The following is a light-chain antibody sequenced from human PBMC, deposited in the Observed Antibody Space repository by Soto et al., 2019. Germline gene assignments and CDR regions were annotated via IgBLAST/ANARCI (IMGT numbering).Light chain of an antibody. CDR2: QDS. V-gene: IGLV3-1*01. Sequence: SYELTHTPSVSVSPGQTARITCSGDKLGDKYACWYQQKPGQSPVLVICQDSKRPSGITERFSGSNSGNTATLTISGTQAMDEADYNCKAWDSSTANVVFRGVSKRSVL. J-gene: IGLJ2*01. CDR3: KAWDSSTANVV. CDR1: KLGDKY.